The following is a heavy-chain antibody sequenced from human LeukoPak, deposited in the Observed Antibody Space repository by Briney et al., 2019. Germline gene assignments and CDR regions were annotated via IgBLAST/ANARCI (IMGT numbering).Heavy chain of an antibody. V-gene: IGHV4-39*01. CDR3: ARHPRGGGYIFDG. CDR2: IYYGGST. D-gene: IGHD5-12*01. CDR1: GGSISSSSYY. Sequence: SETLSLTCTVSGGSISSSSYYGGWIRQPPGKGLEWIGSIYYGGSTYYNPSLKSRVTISVDTSKNQFSLQLSAGAAADTAVYYCARHPRGGGYIFDGWGQGSLVTVYS. J-gene: IGHJ4*02.